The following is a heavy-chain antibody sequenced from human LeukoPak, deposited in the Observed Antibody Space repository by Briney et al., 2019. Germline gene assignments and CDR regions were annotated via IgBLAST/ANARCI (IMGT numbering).Heavy chain of an antibody. D-gene: IGHD3-22*01. V-gene: IGHV4-59*08. CDR1: GGSISSYY. CDR2: IYYSGST. J-gene: IGHJ3*02. CDR3: ARHYYDSSGYWTYAFDI. Sequence: SETLSLTCTVSGGSISSYYWSWIRQPPGKGLEWIGYIYYSGSTNYNPSLKSRVTISVDTSKNQFSLKLRSVTAADTAVYYCARHYYDSSGYWTYAFDIWGQGTMVTVSS.